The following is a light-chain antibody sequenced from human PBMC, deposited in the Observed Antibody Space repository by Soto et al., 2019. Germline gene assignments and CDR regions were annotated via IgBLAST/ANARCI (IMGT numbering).Light chain of an antibody. Sequence: DIVMTQSPDSLAVSLGERATINCKSSQSVLYSSNNINYLAWYQQKPGQPPKLLIYWASTRASGVPDRFSGSGSGTDFTLTISSLQAEDVAVYYCQQYYTTPRSFGQGTKLEI. J-gene: IGKJ2*03. CDR3: QQYYTTPRS. CDR2: WAS. CDR1: QSVLYSSNNINY. V-gene: IGKV4-1*01.